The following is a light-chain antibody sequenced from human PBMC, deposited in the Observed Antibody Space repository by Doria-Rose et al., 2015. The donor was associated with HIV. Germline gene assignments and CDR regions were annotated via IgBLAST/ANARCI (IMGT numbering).Light chain of an antibody. J-gene: IGKJ1*01. V-gene: IGKV3-20*01. CDR1: RSFSSTY. CDR3: HQYGTSWT. Sequence: TQSLGTLSLSPGERATLSCRASRSFSSTYLAWYQQKPGQAPSLLIYDGSTRATGIPDRFSASGSGTDFTLTINRLEPEDFALYYCHQYGTSWTFGQGTKVE. CDR2: DGS.